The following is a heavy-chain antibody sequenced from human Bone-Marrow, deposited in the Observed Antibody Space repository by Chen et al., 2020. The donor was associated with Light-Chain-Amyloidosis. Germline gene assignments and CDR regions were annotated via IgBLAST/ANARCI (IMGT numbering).Heavy chain of an antibody. D-gene: IGHD5-12*01. Sequence: NYWIGWVRQMPGKGLEWMGVNYPDDSDARYSPSFEGQVTISADKSITTAYLQWRSLKASDTAMYYCARRRDGYNFDYWGQGTLVTVSS. CDR3: ARRRDGYNFDY. V-gene: IGHV5-51*01. CDR1: NYW. CDR2: NYPDDSDA. J-gene: IGHJ4*02.